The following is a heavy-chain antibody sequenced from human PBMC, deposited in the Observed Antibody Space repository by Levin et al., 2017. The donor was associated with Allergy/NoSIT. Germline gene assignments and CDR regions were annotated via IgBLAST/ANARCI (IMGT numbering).Heavy chain of an antibody. CDR1: GGSFSGYY. Sequence: SQTLSLTCAVYGGSFSGYYWSWIRQPPGKGLEWIGEINHSGSTNYNPSLKSRVTISVDTSKNQFSLKLSSVTAADTAVYYCASRYSSGWYWTEYYGMDVWGQGTTVTVSS. V-gene: IGHV4-34*01. CDR2: INHSGST. J-gene: IGHJ6*02. CDR3: ASRYSSGWYWTEYYGMDV. D-gene: IGHD6-19*01.